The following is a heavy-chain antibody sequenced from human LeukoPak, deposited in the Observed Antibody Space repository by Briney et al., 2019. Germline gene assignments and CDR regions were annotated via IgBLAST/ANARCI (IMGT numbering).Heavy chain of an antibody. Sequence: GGSLRLSCAASGFTFSSYAMTWVRQAPGKGLEWVSSIIGSGSNTYYADSVKGRFTISRDNSKNTLYLQMNRLRAEDTAVYYCAKGVLRTGGDYWGQGTLVTVSS. CDR3: AKGVLRTGGDY. CDR2: IIGSGSNT. CDR1: GFTFSSYA. J-gene: IGHJ4*02. V-gene: IGHV3-23*01. D-gene: IGHD3-16*01.